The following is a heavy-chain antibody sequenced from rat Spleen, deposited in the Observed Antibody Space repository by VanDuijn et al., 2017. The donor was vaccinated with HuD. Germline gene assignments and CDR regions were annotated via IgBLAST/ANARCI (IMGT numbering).Heavy chain of an antibody. V-gene: IGHV5-29*01. CDR2: INYDGIST. D-gene: IGHD5-1*01. Sequence: EVQLVESDGGLVQPGRSLKLSCTASGFTFSDYYMAWVRQAPAKGLEWVATINYDGISTFYRDSVRARFTISRDNARSTLYLQVDSLRSEDTATYYCTSRWDGFVYWGQGTLVTVSS. CDR1: GFTFSDYY. J-gene: IGHJ3*01. CDR3: TSRWDGFVY.